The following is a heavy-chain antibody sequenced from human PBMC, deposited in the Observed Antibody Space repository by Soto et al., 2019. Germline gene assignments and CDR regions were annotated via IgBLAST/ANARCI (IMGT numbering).Heavy chain of an antibody. CDR2: IGTAGDT. D-gene: IGHD3-16*02. V-gene: IGHV3-13*01. J-gene: IGHJ3*02. CDR3: ARGSYRITFGGVIVFDPDDDAFDI. Sequence: GGSLRLSCAASGFTFSSYGMHWVRQAPGKGLEWVSAIGTAGDTYYPGSVKGRFTISRENAKNSLYLQMNSLRAGDTAVYYCARGSYRITFGGVIVFDPDDDAFDIWGQGTMVTVSS. CDR1: GFTFSSYG.